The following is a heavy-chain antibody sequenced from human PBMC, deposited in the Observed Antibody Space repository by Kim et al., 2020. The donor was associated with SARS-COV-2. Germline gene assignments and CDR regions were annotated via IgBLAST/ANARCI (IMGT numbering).Heavy chain of an antibody. Sequence: GGSLRLSCAASGFTFDDYGMSWVRQAPGKGLEWVSGINWNGDDTGYVDSVKGRFTISRDNGKNVLYLQMNSLRAEDTALYYCARDTHTGGMDVWGQGTTATASS. CDR1: GFTFDDYG. V-gene: IGHV3-20*04. CDR3: ARDTHTGGMDV. D-gene: IGHD5-18*01. CDR2: INWNGDDT. J-gene: IGHJ6*02.